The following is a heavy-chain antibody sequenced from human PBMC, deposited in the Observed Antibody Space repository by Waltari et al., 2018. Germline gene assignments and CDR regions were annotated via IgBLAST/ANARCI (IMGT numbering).Heavy chain of an antibody. V-gene: IGHV3-74*01. CDR2: INSDGTGT. D-gene: IGHD3-10*01. Sequence: EVQLVESGGGLVQSGGSLRLSCGASGFTFRNQWMHWVRQAPEKGLLWVSRINSDGTGTSHADSVKGRFTMSRDNAKNTLYLQMNSLRVEDTAVYYCTRDSGQGLDFWGQGTLVTVSS. CDR3: TRDSGQGLDF. J-gene: IGHJ4*02. CDR1: GFTFRNQW.